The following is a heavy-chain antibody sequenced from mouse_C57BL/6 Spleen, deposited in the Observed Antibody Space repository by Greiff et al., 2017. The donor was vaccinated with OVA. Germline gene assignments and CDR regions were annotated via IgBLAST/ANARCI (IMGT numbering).Heavy chain of an antibody. CDR2: IDPEDGDT. CDR1: GFNIKDYY. Sequence: EVQLQQSGAELVRPGASVKLSCTASGFNIKDYYMHWVKQRPEQGLEWIGRIDPEDGDTESAPKFQGKATMTADTPSNTAYLQLSSLTSEDTAVYYCTTAFITTVVATDAYWGQGTLVTVSA. J-gene: IGHJ3*01. CDR3: TTAFITTVVATDAY. V-gene: IGHV14-1*01. D-gene: IGHD1-1*01.